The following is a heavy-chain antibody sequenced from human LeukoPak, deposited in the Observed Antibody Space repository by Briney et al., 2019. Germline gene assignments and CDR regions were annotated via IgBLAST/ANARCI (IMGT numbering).Heavy chain of an antibody. J-gene: IGHJ4*02. CDR1: GFTFSSYA. V-gene: IGHV3-23*01. CDR3: AKDPLLAGIAVAGSDY. D-gene: IGHD6-19*01. Sequence: GGSLRLSCAASGFTFSSYAMSWVRQAPGKGLEWVSAISGSGGSTYYADSVKGRFTISRDNSKNTLYLQMNSLRAEDTAVYYCAKDPLLAGIAVAGSDYWGQGTLVTVSS. CDR2: ISGSGGST.